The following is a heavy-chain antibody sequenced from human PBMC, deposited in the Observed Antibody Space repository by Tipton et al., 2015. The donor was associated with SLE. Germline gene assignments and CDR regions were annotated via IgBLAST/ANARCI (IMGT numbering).Heavy chain of an antibody. J-gene: IGHJ4*02. V-gene: IGHV4-31*03. CDR3: ARDLEK. Sequence: TLSLTCTVPGGSISSGGYYWSWICQHPGKGLEWIGYIYYSGSTYYNPYLKSRVTIAVDTSKNQFFLRLRSVTAADTAVYYCARDLEKWGQGTLVTVSS. D-gene: IGHD5-24*01. CDR2: IYYSGST. CDR1: GGSISSGGYY.